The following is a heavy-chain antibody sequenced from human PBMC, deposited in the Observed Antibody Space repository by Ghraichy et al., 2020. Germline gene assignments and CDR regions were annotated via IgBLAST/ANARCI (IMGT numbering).Heavy chain of an antibody. V-gene: IGHV4-59*01. CDR1: GGSISSYY. D-gene: IGHD3-10*01. Sequence: SETLSLTCTVSGGSISSYYWSWIRQPPGKGLEWIGYIYYSGSTNYNPSLKSRVTISVDTSKNQFSLKLSSVTAADTAVYYCARGGIRGDSDAFDIWGQGKMVTVSS. J-gene: IGHJ3*02. CDR3: ARGGIRGDSDAFDI. CDR2: IYYSGST.